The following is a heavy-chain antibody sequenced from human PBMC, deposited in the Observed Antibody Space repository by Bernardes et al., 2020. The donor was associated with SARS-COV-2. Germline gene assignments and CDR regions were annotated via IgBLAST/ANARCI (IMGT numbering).Heavy chain of an antibody. CDR2: IYYSGST. CDR3: ARLSYYYGMDV. V-gene: IGHV4-39*01. J-gene: IGHJ6*02. Sequence: SESLSPTCSVSGGPIRGNTYYWGWIRRPPGKGLECIGTIYYSGSTYYNPSLKSRVTMSVDTSRNQFSLKLSSVTAADTAMYYCARLSYYYGMDVWGQGTTVTGSS. CDR1: GGPIRGNTYY.